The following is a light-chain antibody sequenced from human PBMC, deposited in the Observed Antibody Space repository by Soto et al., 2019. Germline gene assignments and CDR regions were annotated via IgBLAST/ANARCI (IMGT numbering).Light chain of an antibody. Sequence: EIVMTQSPATLSVSPGERATLSCRASQSVGSNLAWYQQKPGQAPRLLIYGASTRATGIPARFSGSGSGTEFTLPLSSLQSVDFANYLCQKYNNWPPDRTFGQGTKVEIK. CDR2: GAS. CDR3: QKYNNWPPDRT. V-gene: IGKV3-15*01. CDR1: QSVGSN. J-gene: IGKJ1*01.